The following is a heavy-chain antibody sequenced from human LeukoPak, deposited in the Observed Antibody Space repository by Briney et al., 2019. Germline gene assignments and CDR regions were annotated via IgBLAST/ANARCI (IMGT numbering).Heavy chain of an antibody. V-gene: IGHV3-23*01. J-gene: IGHJ4*02. Sequence: GGSLRLSCAASEFSFTTYAMSWVRQAPGKGLEWVSAISASGGTTFYPDSVKGRFTISRDNSKDTVYLQMNSLRAEDTAVYYCWYSGYDFGLDYWGQGTLVTVSS. CDR2: ISASGGTT. CDR1: EFSFTTYA. CDR3: WYSGYDFGLDY. D-gene: IGHD5-12*01.